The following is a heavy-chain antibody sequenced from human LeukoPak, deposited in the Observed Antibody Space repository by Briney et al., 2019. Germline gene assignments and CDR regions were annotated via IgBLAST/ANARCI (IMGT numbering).Heavy chain of an antibody. CDR1: GYTFSSYF. CDR2: INPSGGST. CDR3: AREGGRNSYLDY. D-gene: IGHD1-26*01. J-gene: IGHJ4*02. V-gene: IGHV1-46*01. Sequence: GASVKVSCKASGYTFSSYFIHWVRQAPGQGLQWMGVINPSGGSTGYAQEFQGRVTMTRDTSTSTVYMELSSLISEDTAVYYCAREGGRNSYLDYWGQGTLVTVSS.